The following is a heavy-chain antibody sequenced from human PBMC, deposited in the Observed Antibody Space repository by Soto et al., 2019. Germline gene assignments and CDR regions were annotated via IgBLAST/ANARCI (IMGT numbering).Heavy chain of an antibody. CDR2: ISGSGGST. Sequence: GGSLRLSCAASGFTFSSYAMSWVRQAPGKGLEWASAISGSGGSTYYADSVKGRFTISRDNSKNTLYLQMNSLSAEDTAVYYCAKDPLWFGELKYYYCYGMDVWGQGTTVTVSS. V-gene: IGHV3-23*01. J-gene: IGHJ6*02. CDR3: AKDPLWFGELKYYYCYGMDV. CDR1: GFTFSSYA. D-gene: IGHD3-10*01.